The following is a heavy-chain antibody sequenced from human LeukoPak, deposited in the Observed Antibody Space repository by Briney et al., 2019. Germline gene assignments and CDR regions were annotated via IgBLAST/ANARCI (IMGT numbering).Heavy chain of an antibody. CDR3: ARQIKYIGDDFFDY. J-gene: IGHJ4*02. V-gene: IGHV4-39*01. CDR2: IYYSGST. D-gene: IGHD4-17*01. CDR1: GGSISSSSYY. Sequence: PPETLSLTCTVSGGSISSSSYYWGWIRQPPGKGLEWIGSIYYSGSTYYNPSLKSRVTISVDTSKNQFSLKLSSVTAADTAVYYCARQIKYIGDDFFDYWGQGTLVTVSS.